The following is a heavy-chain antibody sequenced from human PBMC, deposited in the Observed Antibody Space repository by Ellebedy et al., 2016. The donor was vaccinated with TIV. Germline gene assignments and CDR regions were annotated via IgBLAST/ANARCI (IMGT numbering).Heavy chain of an antibody. J-gene: IGHJ4*02. V-gene: IGHV4-39*07. CDR3: AASESADSDY. Sequence: MPSETLSLTCTVSGGSISSSSYYWGWIRQPPGKGLEWIGSIYSSGSTYYNPSLKSRVTMSVDTSKNQFSLKMSSVTAADTAVYYCAASESADSDYWGPGTLVTVSS. D-gene: IGHD2-2*01. CDR2: IYSSGST. CDR1: GGSISSSSYY.